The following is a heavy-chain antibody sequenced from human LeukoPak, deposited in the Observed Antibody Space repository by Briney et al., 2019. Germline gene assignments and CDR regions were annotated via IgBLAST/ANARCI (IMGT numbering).Heavy chain of an antibody. D-gene: IGHD6-13*01. Sequence: GGSLRLSCTASGSTFSRYGMHWVRQAPGKGLEWVAVIASDGRDKHYVDSVKGRFTISRENSKNTLYLQMNSLRAEDTAVYCCAKDGQIAAAAYYFDYWGQGTLVTVSS. V-gene: IGHV3-30*18. CDR1: GSTFSRYG. J-gene: IGHJ4*02. CDR3: AKDGQIAAAAYYFDY. CDR2: IASDGRDK.